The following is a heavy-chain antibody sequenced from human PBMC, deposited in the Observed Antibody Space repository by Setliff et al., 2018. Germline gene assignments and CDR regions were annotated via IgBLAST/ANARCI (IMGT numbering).Heavy chain of an antibody. J-gene: IGHJ4*02. V-gene: IGHV1-3*01. CDR2: VHGGNGDT. Sequence: ASVKVSCKASGYIFTNYNVYWLRQAPGRTLELMGHVHGGNGDTKYSEKFQGRLTITRDISATTADMELFSLKSEDTAVYYCASDVIVVAGTGTNYWGQGTLVTVSS. D-gene: IGHD3-22*01. CDR3: ASDVIVVAGTGTNY. CDR1: GYIFTNYN.